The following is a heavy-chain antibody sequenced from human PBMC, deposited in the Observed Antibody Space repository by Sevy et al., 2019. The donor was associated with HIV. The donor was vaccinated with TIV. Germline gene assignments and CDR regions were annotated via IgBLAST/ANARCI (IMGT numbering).Heavy chain of an antibody. CDR1: RFTFTNNP. V-gene: IGHV3-30*04. D-gene: IGHD3-22*01. CDR3: ASHYYDSTGYYYPLDY. CDR2: ISFDGNNK. Sequence: GGSLRLSCTASRFTFTNNPMSWVRQAPGKGLEWVAVISFDGNNKDYADSVKGRFTISRDNSKNTLYLKMNSLRAEDTAVYYCASHYYDSTGYYYPLDYWGQGTLVTVSS. J-gene: IGHJ4*02.